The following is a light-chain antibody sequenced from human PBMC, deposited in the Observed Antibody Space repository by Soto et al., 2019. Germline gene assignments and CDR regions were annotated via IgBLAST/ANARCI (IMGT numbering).Light chain of an antibody. CDR2: KAS. CDR1: QSISSW. Sequence: DIQMTQSPSTLSASVGDRVTITCRASQSISSWLAWYQQKPGKAPKLLIYKASSLESGVPSRFSGSGSGTEFTLTINSLQPDDFATYYCQHLNGRFTFGPGTKVDIK. V-gene: IGKV1-5*03. CDR3: QHLNGRFT. J-gene: IGKJ3*01.